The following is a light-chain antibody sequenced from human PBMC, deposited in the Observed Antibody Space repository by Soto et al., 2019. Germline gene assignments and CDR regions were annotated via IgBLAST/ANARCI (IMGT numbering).Light chain of an antibody. Sequence: EIVMTQSPATLSVSPGERATLSCRASQSVSSNVAWYQQKPGQAPRLLIYGAYTRAAGVPARFSGSGSGTEFTLTITSLQSEDFAGYYCQQYNNWPPWTFGQGTKVDIK. V-gene: IGKV3-15*01. CDR1: QSVSSN. J-gene: IGKJ1*01. CDR3: QQYNNWPPWT. CDR2: GAY.